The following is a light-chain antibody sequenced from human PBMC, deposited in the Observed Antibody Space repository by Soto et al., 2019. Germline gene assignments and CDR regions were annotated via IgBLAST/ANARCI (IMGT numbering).Light chain of an antibody. CDR3: GTWDSGLSAVV. CDR1: SSNIGNNY. J-gene: IGLJ2*01. Sequence: QSVLTQPPSVSAAPGQRVTISCSGSSSNIGNNYVSWYQQLPGTAPKLLIYDNNKRPSGIPDRFSGSKSGTSATLVITGLQTVDEADYYCGTWDSGLSAVVFGGGTKLTVL. V-gene: IGLV1-51*01. CDR2: DNN.